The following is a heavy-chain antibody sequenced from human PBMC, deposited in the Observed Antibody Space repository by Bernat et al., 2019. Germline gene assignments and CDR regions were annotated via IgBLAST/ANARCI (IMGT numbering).Heavy chain of an antibody. CDR2: ISYDGSNK. Sequence: QVQLVESGGGVVQPGRSLRLSCAASGFTFSSYAMHWVRQAPGKGLEWVAVISYDGSNKYYADSVKGRFTISRDNSKNTLYLQMNSLRAEDTAVYYCARDRLEAADRFDYWGQGTLVTVSS. V-gene: IGHV3-30*01. D-gene: IGHD6-13*01. CDR1: GFTFSSYA. CDR3: ARDRLEAADRFDY. J-gene: IGHJ4*02.